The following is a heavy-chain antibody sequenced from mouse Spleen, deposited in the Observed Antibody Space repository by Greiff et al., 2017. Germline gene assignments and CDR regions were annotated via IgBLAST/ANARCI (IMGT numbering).Heavy chain of an antibody. CDR2: IWSGGST. V-gene: IGHV2-2*01. CDR3: ARNPSSLRPSFPYYFDY. D-gene: IGHD1-2*01. CDR1: GFSLTSYG. Sequence: QVQLKESGPGLVQPSQSLSITCTVSGFSLTSYGVHWVRQSPGKGLEWLGVIWSGGSTDYNAAFISRLSISKDNSKSQVFFKMNSLQADDTAIYYCARNPSSLRPSFPYYFDYWGQGTTLTVSS. J-gene: IGHJ2*01.